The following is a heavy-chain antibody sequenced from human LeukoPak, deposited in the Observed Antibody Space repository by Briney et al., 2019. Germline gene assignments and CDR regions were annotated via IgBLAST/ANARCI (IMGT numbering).Heavy chain of an antibody. CDR2: INHSGST. V-gene: IGHV4-34*01. D-gene: IGHD1-14*01. CDR1: GESFSGYY. J-gene: IGHJ5*02. CDR3: ARGGTSRIFGP. Sequence: SETLSLTCAVYGESFSGYYWSWIRQPPGKGLEWIGEINHSGSTNYNPSLESRVTISVDTSKNQFSLKLSSVTAAGTAVYYCARGGTSRIFGPWGQGTLVTVSS.